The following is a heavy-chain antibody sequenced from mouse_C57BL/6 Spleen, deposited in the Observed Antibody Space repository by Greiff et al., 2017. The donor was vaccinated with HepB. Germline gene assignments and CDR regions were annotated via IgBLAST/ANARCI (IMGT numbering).Heavy chain of an antibody. CDR3: TPYGSSYVRYFEV. CDR2: IDPENGDT. D-gene: IGHD1-1*01. V-gene: IGHV14-4*01. Sequence: VQLQQSGAELVRPGASVKLSCTASGFNIKDDYMHWVKQRPEQGLEWIGWIDPENGDTEYASKFQGKATITADTSSNTAYLQLSSLTSEDTAVYYCTPYGSSYVRYFEVWGTGTTVTVSS. J-gene: IGHJ1*03. CDR1: GFNIKDDY.